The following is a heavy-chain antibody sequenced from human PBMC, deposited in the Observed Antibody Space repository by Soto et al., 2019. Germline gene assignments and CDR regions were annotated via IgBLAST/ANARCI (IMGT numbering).Heavy chain of an antibody. J-gene: IGHJ5*02. CDR3: VRDGTKTLRDWFDP. Sequence: SETLSLTCTVSGASISGFYWSWIRKSAGKGLEWIGRIYATGTTDYNPSLKSRVMMSVDTSKKQFSLKLRSVTAADTAVCYCVRDGTKTLRDWFDPWGQGISVTVSS. CDR2: IYATGTT. D-gene: IGHD1-1*01. V-gene: IGHV4-4*07. CDR1: GASISGFY.